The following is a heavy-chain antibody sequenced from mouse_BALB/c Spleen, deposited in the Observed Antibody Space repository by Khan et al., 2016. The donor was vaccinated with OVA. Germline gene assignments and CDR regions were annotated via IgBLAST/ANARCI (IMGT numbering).Heavy chain of an antibody. J-gene: IGHJ3*01. CDR1: GFTFSVYS. V-gene: IGHV5-6*01. CDR2: ISSDGTYT. CDR3: ASHLTGSFAY. Sequence: EVQLVESGGDLVKPGGSLKLSCAASGFTFSVYSMSWVRQTPDQRLEWVATISSDGTYTYYPDSVKGRFTISRDNAKNTLYLQMIRLKSEDTAMYYCASHLTGSFAYWSQGTRVTVSA.